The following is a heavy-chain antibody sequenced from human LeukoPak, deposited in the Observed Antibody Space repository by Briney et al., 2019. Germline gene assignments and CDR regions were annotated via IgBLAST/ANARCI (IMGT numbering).Heavy chain of an antibody. CDR1: GYTFTSYY. CDR3: ARDRGSSGWPYYFDY. D-gene: IGHD6-19*01. V-gene: IGHV1-46*01. J-gene: IGHJ4*02. CDR2: INPSGGST. Sequence: ASVKVSCKASGYTFTSYYMHWVRRAPGQGLEWMGIINPSGGSTSYAQKFQGRVTMTRDMSTSTVYMELSSLRSEDTAVYYCARDRGSSGWPYYFDYWGQGTLVTVSS.